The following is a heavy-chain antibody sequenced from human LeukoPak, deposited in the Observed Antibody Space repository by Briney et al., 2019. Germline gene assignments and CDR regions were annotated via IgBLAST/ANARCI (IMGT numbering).Heavy chain of an antibody. J-gene: IGHJ3*02. CDR1: GLIFSNYW. D-gene: IGHD2-2*01. V-gene: IGHV3-7*03. Sequence: GGSLRLSCAASGLIFSNYWMSWFRQAPGKGLEWVANIKQDGSERYYVDSAKGRFTISRDNAKDSLYLQMNSLRAEDTAVYYCANGGYCSSTSCYAFDIWGQGTMVTVSS. CDR3: ANGGYCSSTSCYAFDI. CDR2: IKQDGSER.